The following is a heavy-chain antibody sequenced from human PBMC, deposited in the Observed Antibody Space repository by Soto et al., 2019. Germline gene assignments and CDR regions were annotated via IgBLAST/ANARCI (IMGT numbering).Heavy chain of an antibody. V-gene: IGHV4-59*01. CDR3: ARYRREAVAGYTLDN. CDR1: GGSISSNY. J-gene: IGHJ4*02. Sequence: SETLSLTCTVSGGSISSNYWTWIRQPPGKGLEWIGYVYNSGSTNYNPSLKSRVTISEDTSESQFSLKVNSMTVADTAVYYCARYRREAVAGYTLDNWGQGILVTVSS. CDR2: VYNSGST. D-gene: IGHD6-13*01.